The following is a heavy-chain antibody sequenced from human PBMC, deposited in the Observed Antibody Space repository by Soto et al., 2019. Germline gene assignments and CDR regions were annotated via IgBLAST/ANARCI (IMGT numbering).Heavy chain of an antibody. CDR1: GFTFSSYG. J-gene: IGHJ4*02. V-gene: IGHV3-33*01. CDR2: IWYDGSNK. Sequence: LGGSLRLSCAASGFTFSSYGMHWVRQAPGKGLEWVAVIWYDGSNKYYADSVKGRFTISRDNSKNTLYLQMNSLRAEDTAVYYCARNRVDVGFDYWGQGTLVTVSS. CDR3: ARNRVDVGFDY.